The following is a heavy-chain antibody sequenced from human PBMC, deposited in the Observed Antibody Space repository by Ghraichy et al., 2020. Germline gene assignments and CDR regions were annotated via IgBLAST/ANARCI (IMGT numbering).Heavy chain of an antibody. CDR3: ARGDYDFWGGHWRPPELWFDP. D-gene: IGHD3-3*01. V-gene: IGHV1-2*02. J-gene: IGHJ5*02. Sequence: ASVKVSCKASGYSFIGYYIHWVRQAPGQGLEWMGWINPNSGDTDYAQKFQGRVTMTRDTSINSVYMELSRLRSDDTAVYYCARGDYDFWGGHWRPPELWFDPWGQGCLVTVSS. CDR1: GYSFIGYY. CDR2: INPNSGDT.